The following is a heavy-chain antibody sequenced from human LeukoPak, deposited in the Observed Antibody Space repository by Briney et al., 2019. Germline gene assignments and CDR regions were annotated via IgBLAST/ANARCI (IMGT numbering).Heavy chain of an antibody. CDR3: ARDAYDILTGYWHFDY. D-gene: IGHD3-9*01. Sequence: ASVKVSCKASGYTFTGYYMHWVRHAPGQGLEWMGWINPNSGGTNYAQKFQGRVTMTRDTSISTAYMELSRLRSDDTAVYYCARDAYDILTGYWHFDYWGQGTLVTVSS. V-gene: IGHV1-2*02. J-gene: IGHJ4*02. CDR1: GYTFTGYY. CDR2: INPNSGGT.